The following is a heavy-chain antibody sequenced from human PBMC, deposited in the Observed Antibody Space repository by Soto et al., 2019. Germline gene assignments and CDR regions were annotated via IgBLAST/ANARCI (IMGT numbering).Heavy chain of an antibody. CDR1: GGSISSYYW. J-gene: IGHJ5*02. CDR3: AHSHYYGSGSYYRGVGNNWFDP. V-gene: IGHV2-5*08. Sequence: TLSLTCTVSGGSISSYYWSWIRQPPGKGLEWLALIYWDDDKRYSPSLKSRLTITKDTSKNQVVLTMTNMDPVDTATYYCAHSHYYGSGSYYRGVGNNWFDPWGQGTLVTVSS. CDR2: IYWDDDK. D-gene: IGHD3-10*01.